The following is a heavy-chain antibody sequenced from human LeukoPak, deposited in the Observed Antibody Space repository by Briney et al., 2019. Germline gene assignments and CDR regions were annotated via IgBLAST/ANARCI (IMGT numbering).Heavy chain of an antibody. CDR3: AREGYGSGDRYFDY. Sequence: PSETLSLTCTVSGGSISSSSYYWGWIRQPPGKGLEWIGSIYYSGSPYYNPSLKSRVTISVDTSKKQFSLKLSSVTAADTAVYYCAREGYGSGDRYFDYWGQGTLVTVSS. J-gene: IGHJ4*02. V-gene: IGHV4-39*07. D-gene: IGHD3-10*01. CDR1: GGSISSSSYY. CDR2: IYYSGSP.